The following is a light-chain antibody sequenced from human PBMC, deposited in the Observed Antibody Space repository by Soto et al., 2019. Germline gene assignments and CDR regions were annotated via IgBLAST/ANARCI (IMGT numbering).Light chain of an antibody. J-gene: IGKJ4*01. CDR3: QQRRNLLS. CDR2: DSS. Sequence: EIVLTQSPDTLSLSPGDRATLSCRASQSVDTFLSWYQQKPGQAPRLFIYDSSTRAAGTPDRFSGSGSGTDFTLTISSLEPEDFAVYYCQQRRNLLSFGGGTKVDIK. CDR1: QSVDTF. V-gene: IGKV3-11*01.